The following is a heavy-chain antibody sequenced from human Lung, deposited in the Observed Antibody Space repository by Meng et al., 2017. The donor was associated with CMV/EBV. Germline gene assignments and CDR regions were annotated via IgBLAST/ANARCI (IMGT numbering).Heavy chain of an antibody. J-gene: IGHJ4*02. Sequence: QAQLVQSGVEVKKPGTSVKLSCKTSGYTFNDYWIHGVRQAPGQGLEWMGRIKPSTGDTSYAQKFRGRLTVTRDTPISTVYMEVNSLTSDDTAVYYCTREGFDYWGQGALVTVSS. CDR2: IKPSTGDT. CDR1: GYTFNDYW. CDR3: TREGFDY. V-gene: IGHV1-2*06.